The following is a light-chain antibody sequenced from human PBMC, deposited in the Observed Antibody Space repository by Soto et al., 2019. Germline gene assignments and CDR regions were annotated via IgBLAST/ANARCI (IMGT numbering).Light chain of an antibody. CDR1: QSVSRY. V-gene: IGKV3-15*01. CDR3: QQYNNWPPWT. Sequence: EIMLTQSPATLSLSPGERATLSFRASQSVSRYLAWYQQKPGQAPRLLIYGASTRATGIPARFSGSGSGTEFTLTISSLQSEDFAVYYCQQYNNWPPWTFGQGTNVDI. J-gene: IGKJ1*01. CDR2: GAS.